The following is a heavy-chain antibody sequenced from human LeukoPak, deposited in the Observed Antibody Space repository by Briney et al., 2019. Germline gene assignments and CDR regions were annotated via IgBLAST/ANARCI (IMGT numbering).Heavy chain of an antibody. CDR3: VRAMGYCSSTSCHPSDY. J-gene: IGHJ4*02. D-gene: IGHD2-2*01. V-gene: IGHV1-18*01. Sequence: ASVKVSCKATGYIFSNYGISWVRQAPGHGLEWMGWISSGGNTNYAQKLQGRVTMTTDTSTSTAYMELRSLRSDDTAVYYCVRAMGYCSSTSCHPSDYWGQGTLVTVSS. CDR2: ISSGGNT. CDR1: GYIFSNYG.